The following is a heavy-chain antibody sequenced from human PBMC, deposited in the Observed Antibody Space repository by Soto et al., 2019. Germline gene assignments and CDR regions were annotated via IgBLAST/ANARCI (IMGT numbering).Heavy chain of an antibody. CDR2: IYPSGST. J-gene: IGHJ4*02. D-gene: IGHD5-12*01. CDR1: GGSISGHA. Sequence: SETLSLTCTVSGGSISGHAWIWVRQPAGRGLEWIGHIYPSGSTSYNPSLRSRVTMSLDTSNNQIFLNLTSVTAADTAVFYCVRGRSYSVYDFWGPGTPVTVSS. CDR3: VRGRSYSVYDF. V-gene: IGHV4-4*07.